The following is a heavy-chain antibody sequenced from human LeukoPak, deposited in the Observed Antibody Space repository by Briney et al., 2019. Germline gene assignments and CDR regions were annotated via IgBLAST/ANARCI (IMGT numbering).Heavy chain of an antibody. CDR1: GFTVSNKY. CDR3: ARGLFLSGYLDAFDI. J-gene: IGHJ3*02. CDR2: IYSDGRT. Sequence: GGSLRLSCAASGFTVSNKYMTWVRQAPGKGLEWVSLIYSDGRTYYADSVKGRCTISRDNSKNTLYLQMNSLRVEDTAVYYCARGLFLSGYLDAFDIWGQGTVVTASS. D-gene: IGHD3-22*01. V-gene: IGHV3-53*01.